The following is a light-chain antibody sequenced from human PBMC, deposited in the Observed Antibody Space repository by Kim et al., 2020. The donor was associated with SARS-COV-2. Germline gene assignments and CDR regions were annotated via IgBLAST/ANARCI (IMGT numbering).Light chain of an antibody. CDR2: GKN. Sequence: SSELTQDPAVSVALGQTVRITCQGNSLRKYHASWYQQKPGQPPLLVTFGKNNRPSGIPDRFSGSRSRNTSFLTITGAQAEDEAVYYCNSRDNNATLVVFGGGTKLTVL. V-gene: IGLV3-19*01. CDR1: SLRKYH. J-gene: IGLJ2*01. CDR3: NSRDNNATLVV.